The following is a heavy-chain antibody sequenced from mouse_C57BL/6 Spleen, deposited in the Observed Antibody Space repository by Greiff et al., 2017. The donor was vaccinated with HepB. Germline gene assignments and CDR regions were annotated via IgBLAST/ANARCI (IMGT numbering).Heavy chain of an antibody. CDR3: ASLYYGSSPGY. V-gene: IGHV1-50*01. Sequence: QVQLQQPGAELVKPGASVKLSCKASGYTFTSYWMQWVKQRPGQGLEWIGEIDPSDSYTNYNQKFKGKATLTVDTSSSTAYMQLSSLTSEDSAVYYCASLYYGSSPGYWGQGTTLTVSS. J-gene: IGHJ2*01. CDR1: GYTFTSYW. D-gene: IGHD1-1*01. CDR2: IDPSDSYT.